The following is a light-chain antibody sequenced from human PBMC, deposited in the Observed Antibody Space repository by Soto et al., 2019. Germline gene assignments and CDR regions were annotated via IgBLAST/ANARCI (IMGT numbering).Light chain of an antibody. Sequence: GDIVTITCRASQRMSTWLAWCQQKAGKAPKLLIYDASSFESGVPSRFGGGGSGTQFTLTICSLQPDAFPIYHCQQYINYPWTCGRGTKVDIK. J-gene: IGKJ1*01. CDR2: DAS. CDR3: QQYINYPWT. V-gene: IGKV1-5*01. CDR1: QRMSTW.